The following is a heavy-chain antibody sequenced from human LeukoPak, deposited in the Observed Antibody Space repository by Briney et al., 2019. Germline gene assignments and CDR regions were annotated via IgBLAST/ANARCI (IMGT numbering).Heavy chain of an antibody. J-gene: IGHJ4*02. Sequence: GGSLRLSCAAPGFTFSSYTMNWVRQAPGKGLEWVSFISTSSSYIYYADSVRGRFTISRDNSKSTLSLQMNSLRAEDTAIYYCATYRQVLLPFESWGQGTLVTVSS. CDR3: ATYRQVLLPFES. CDR1: GFTFSSYT. CDR2: ISTSSSYI. D-gene: IGHD2-8*02. V-gene: IGHV3-21*04.